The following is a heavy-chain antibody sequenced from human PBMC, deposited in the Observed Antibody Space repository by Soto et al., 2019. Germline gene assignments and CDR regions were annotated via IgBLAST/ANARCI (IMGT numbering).Heavy chain of an antibody. D-gene: IGHD3-10*01. CDR2: IYYSGST. Sequence: SETLSLTCTVSGGSISSYYWSWIRQPPGKGLEWIGYIYYSGSTNYNPSLKSRVTISVDTSKNQFSLKLSSVTAADTAVYYCARVAQYGSGSYPSMDVWGQGTTVTVSS. CDR1: GGSISSYY. J-gene: IGHJ6*02. CDR3: ARVAQYGSGSYPSMDV. V-gene: IGHV4-59*01.